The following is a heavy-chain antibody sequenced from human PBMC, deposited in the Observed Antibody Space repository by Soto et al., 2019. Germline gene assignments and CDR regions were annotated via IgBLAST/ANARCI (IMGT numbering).Heavy chain of an antibody. CDR2: IYHSGST. Sequence: SETLSLTCAVSGGSISSSNWWSWVRQPPGKGLEWIGEIYHSGSTNYNPSLKSRVTISVDKSKNQFSLKLSSVTAADTAVYYCARAYGSGSVNFDYWGQGTLVTVSS. CDR1: GGSISSSNW. D-gene: IGHD3-10*01. V-gene: IGHV4-4*02. J-gene: IGHJ4*02. CDR3: ARAYGSGSVNFDY.